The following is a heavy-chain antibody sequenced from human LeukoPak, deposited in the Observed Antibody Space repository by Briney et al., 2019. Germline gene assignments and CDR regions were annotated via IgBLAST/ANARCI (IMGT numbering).Heavy chain of an antibody. CDR2: ISSSSTYM. V-gene: IGHV3-21*01. Sequence: PGGSLRLSCAASGFTFSDYSMNWVRQAPGEGLEWVSSISSSSTYMYYADSVKGRFTISRDNAKNSLYLQMNSLRAEDTAVYYCARHNLRSGSSPGFDPWGQGTLVTVSS. J-gene: IGHJ5*02. CDR3: ARHNLRSGSSPGFDP. CDR1: GFTFSDYS. D-gene: IGHD3-10*01.